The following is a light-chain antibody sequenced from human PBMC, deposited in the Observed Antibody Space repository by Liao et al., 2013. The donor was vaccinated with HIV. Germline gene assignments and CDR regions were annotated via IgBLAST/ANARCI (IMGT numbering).Light chain of an antibody. CDR2: KGT. Sequence: SYELTQSPSVSVSPGQTARITCSGDALPKQFAYWYQQKPGQAPVLMIFKGTERPSGIPERFSGSTSGTRVTLTISGVQAGDEADYFCQSLDNSGAVVFGGGTKLTV. CDR1: ALPKQF. V-gene: IGLV3-25*03. J-gene: IGLJ3*02. CDR3: QSLDNSGAVV.